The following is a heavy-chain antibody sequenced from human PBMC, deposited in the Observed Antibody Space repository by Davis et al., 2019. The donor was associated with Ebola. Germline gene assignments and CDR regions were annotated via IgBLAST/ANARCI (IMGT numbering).Heavy chain of an antibody. CDR1: GGSFSGYY. CDR2: INHSGST. V-gene: IGHV4-34*01. Sequence: PSETLSLTCAVYGGSFSGYYWSWIRQPPGKGPEWIGEINHSGSTNYNPSLKSRVTISVDTSKNQFSLKLSSVTAADTAVYYCARGANSERRLVWWEIWGQGTLVTVSS. J-gene: IGHJ4*02. D-gene: IGHD1-26*01. CDR3: ARGANSERRLVWWEI.